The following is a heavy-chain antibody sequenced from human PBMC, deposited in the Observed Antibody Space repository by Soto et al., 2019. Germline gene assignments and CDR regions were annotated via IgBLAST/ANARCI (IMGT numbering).Heavy chain of an antibody. J-gene: IGHJ3*02. V-gene: IGHV4-31*03. CDR2: IYYSGST. Sequence: QVQLQESGPGLVKPSQTLSLTCTVSGGSISSGGYYWSWIRQHPGKGLAWIGYIYYSGSTYYNPSLKSRVTISVDTSKNQFSLKLSSVTAADTAVYYCARVAKDIFTGNDAFDIWGQGTMVTVSS. CDR3: ARVAKDIFTGNDAFDI. D-gene: IGHD3-9*01. CDR1: GGSISSGGYY.